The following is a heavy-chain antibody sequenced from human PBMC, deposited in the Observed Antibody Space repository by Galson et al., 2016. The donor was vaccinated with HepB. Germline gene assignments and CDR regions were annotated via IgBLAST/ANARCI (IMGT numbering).Heavy chain of an antibody. CDR3: AKDGHPSPIGGSGTFFSYYQYYYVDV. Sequence: SLRLSCAASGFTFSRCGMHWVRQAPGKGLEWVAVISYDGNYKYYADSVKGRFTISRDHSKNTLYLQMNSLRAEDTAVYYCAKDGHPSPIGGSGTFFSYYQYYYVDVWGKGTTVTVSS. J-gene: IGHJ6*03. CDR2: ISYDGNYK. D-gene: IGHD3-10*01. CDR1: GFTFSRCG. V-gene: IGHV3-30*18.